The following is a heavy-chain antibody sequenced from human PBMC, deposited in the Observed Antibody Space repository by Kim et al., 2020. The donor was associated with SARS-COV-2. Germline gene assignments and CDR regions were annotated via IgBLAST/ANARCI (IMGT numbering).Heavy chain of an antibody. J-gene: IGHJ4*02. V-gene: IGHV3-23*01. CDR3: AKYLGSGWYRRFEY. Sequence: YSDAVKGRFTSSRDDSNNTLYLQINSLRSEDMAVYYFAKYLGSGWYRRFEYWGQGTLVTVSS. D-gene: IGHD6-19*01.